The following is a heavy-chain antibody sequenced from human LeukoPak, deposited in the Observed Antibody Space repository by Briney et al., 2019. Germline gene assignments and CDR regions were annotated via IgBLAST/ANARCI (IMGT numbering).Heavy chain of an antibody. CDR3: AKGPFYDILTGYWFDP. CDR2: ISGSGGST. D-gene: IGHD3-9*01. CDR1: GFTFSSYA. V-gene: IGHV3-23*01. J-gene: IGHJ5*02. Sequence: PGGSLRLSCAASGFTFSSYAMSWVRQAPGKGLKWVSAISGSGGSTYYADSVKGQFTISRDNSKNTLYLQMNSLRAEDTAVYYCAKGPFYDILTGYWFDPWGQGTLVTVSS.